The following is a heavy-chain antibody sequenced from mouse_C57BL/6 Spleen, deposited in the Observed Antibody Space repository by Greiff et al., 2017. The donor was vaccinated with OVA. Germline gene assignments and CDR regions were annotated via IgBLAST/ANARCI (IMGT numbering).Heavy chain of an antibody. D-gene: IGHD1-1*01. CDR1: GFTFSSYA. CDR3: ARETVPSTVGDYFDY. Sequence: EVKLVESGGGLVKPGGSLKLSCAASGFTFSSYAMSWVRQTPEKRLEWVATISDGGSYTYYPDNVKGRFTISRDNAKNNLYLQMSHLKSEDTAMYYCARETVPSTVGDYFDYWGQGTTLTVSS. V-gene: IGHV5-4*01. J-gene: IGHJ2*01. CDR2: ISDGGSYT.